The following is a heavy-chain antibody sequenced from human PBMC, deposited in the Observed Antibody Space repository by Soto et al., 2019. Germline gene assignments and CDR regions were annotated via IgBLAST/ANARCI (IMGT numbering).Heavy chain of an antibody. V-gene: IGHV3-23*01. J-gene: IGHJ4*02. CDR2: FSAGGSR. CDR1: GFTVSSSA. D-gene: IGHD6-19*01. Sequence: PGGSLRLSCAASGFTVSSSAMIWVRQAPGKGLEWVATFSAGGSRYYADSVKGRFTISRNGSQNTLYLQMNGLRAEDTALYYCAKDRGSGGIVAGTPDYWGQGTLVTVSS. CDR3: AKDRGSGGIVAGTPDY.